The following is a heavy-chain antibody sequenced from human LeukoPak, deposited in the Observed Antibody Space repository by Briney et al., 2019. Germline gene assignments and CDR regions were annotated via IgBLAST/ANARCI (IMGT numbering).Heavy chain of an antibody. CDR1: GGSISSYY. J-gene: IGHJ4*02. Sequence: PSETLSLTCTVSGGSISSYYWSWIRQPPGKGLEWIGDIYYSGSTNYNPSLKSRVTISVDTSKNQFSLKLSSVTAADTAVYYCASQYCSGGSCYLDYWGQGTLVTVSS. D-gene: IGHD2-15*01. CDR3: ASQYCSGGSCYLDY. V-gene: IGHV4-59*08. CDR2: IYYSGST.